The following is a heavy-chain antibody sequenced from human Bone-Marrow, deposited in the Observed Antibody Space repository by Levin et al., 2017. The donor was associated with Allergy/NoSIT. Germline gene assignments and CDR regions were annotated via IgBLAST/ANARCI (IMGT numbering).Heavy chain of an antibody. CDR2: IYSGGST. CDR3: ARARRIAVAGDD. CDR1: GFTVSSTY. V-gene: IGHV3-53*01. Sequence: LSLTCAASGFTVSSTYMSWVRQAPGKGLEWVSVIYSGGSTYYADSVKGRFTISRDNSKNTLYLQMNSLRAEDTAVYYCARARRIAVAGDDWGQGTLVTVS. J-gene: IGHJ4*02. D-gene: IGHD6-19*01.